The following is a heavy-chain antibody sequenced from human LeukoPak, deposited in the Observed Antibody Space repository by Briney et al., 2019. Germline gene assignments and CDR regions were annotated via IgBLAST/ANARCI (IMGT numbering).Heavy chain of an antibody. Sequence: GGSLRLSCAASGFTFDDYGMSWVRQAPGKGLEWVSGINWNGGSTGYADSVKGRFTISRDNSKNTLYLQMNSLKTEDTAVYYCTTDPGPISPLDVWGKGTTVTVSS. D-gene: IGHD3-9*01. CDR3: TTDPGPISPLDV. V-gene: IGHV3-20*04. CDR1: GFTFDDYG. J-gene: IGHJ6*04. CDR2: INWNGGST.